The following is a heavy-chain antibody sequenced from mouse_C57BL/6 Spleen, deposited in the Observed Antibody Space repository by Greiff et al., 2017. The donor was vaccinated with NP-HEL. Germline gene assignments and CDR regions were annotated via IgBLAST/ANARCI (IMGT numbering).Heavy chain of an antibody. CDR2: INPNNGGT. Sequence: VQLQQSGPELVKPGASVKISCKASGYTFTDYYMNWVKQSHGKSLEWIGDINPNNGGTSYNQKFKGKATLTVDKSSSTAYMELRSLTSEDSAVYYCAPHYYYGRGVFDYWGQGTTLTVSS. CDR3: APHYYYGRGVFDY. D-gene: IGHD1-1*01. CDR1: GYTFTDYY. V-gene: IGHV1-26*01. J-gene: IGHJ2*01.